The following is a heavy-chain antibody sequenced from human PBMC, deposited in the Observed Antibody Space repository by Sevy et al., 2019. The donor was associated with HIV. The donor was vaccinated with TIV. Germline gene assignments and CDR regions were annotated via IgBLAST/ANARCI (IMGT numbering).Heavy chain of an antibody. Sequence: GGSLRLSCPASGFTFSSYAMHWVRQAPGKGLEWVAVISYDGSNKYYADSVKGRFTFSRDNSKNTLYLQMNSLRAEDTAVYYCARDSRDIYYYYRDVWGKGTTVTVSS. V-gene: IGHV3-30-3*01. CDR1: GFTFSSYA. J-gene: IGHJ6*03. CDR3: ARDSRDIYYYYRDV. CDR2: ISYDGSNK. D-gene: IGHD2-15*01.